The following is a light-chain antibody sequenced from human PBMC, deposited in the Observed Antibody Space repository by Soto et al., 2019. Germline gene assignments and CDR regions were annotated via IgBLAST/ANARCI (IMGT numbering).Light chain of an antibody. CDR1: QAINGW. V-gene: IGKV1-12*01. CDR2: VAS. Sequence: DIQMTQSPPSVSASVGDRVTITCRASQAINGWLSWYQQNPGKAPNLLISVASRLESGVPSRFSGSGAGTEFSLTVTSLQPEDFATYYCQQAFRFPHTFGQGTRLEI. J-gene: IGKJ2*01. CDR3: QQAFRFPHT.